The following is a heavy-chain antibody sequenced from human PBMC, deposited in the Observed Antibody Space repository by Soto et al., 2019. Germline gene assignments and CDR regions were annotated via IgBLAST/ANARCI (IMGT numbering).Heavy chain of an antibody. D-gene: IGHD6-13*01. V-gene: IGHV3-21*01. CDR1: AFTFSSYS. CDR3: ARVSRAGYSSSWTRGYFDY. Sequence: NPGGSLRLSCAASAFTFSSYSMNRVRQAPGKGLEWVSSISSSSSYIYYADSVKGRFTISTDNAKNSLYLQMNSLRAEDTAVYYCARVSRAGYSSSWTRGYFDYWGQGTLVTVSS. J-gene: IGHJ4*02. CDR2: ISSSSSYI.